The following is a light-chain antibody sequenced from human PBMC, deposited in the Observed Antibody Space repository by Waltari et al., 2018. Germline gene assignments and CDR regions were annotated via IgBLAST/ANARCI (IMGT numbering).Light chain of an antibody. V-gene: IGKV3-20*01. CDR1: QSVSSSY. J-gene: IGKJ5*01. Sequence: EMVLTQSPGTLSLSPGERATLSCRASQSVSSSYLAWSQQNPGQGPRLLIYGASSRATGIPDRFSGSGSGTDFTLTISRLEPEDFAVYYCQQYGSSPPVTFGQGTRLEIK. CDR3: QQYGSSPPVT. CDR2: GAS.